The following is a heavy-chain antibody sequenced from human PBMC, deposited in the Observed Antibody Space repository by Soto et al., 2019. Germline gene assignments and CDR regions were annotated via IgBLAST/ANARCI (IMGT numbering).Heavy chain of an antibody. CDR2: IKQDGSEK. D-gene: IGHD1-1*01. CDR1: GVTFSSYW. V-gene: IGHV3-7*05. J-gene: IGHJ4*02. Sequence: GGSLRLSCAASGVTFSSYWMSWVRQAPGKGLEWVANIKQDGSEKYYVDSVKGRFTISRDNAKNSLYLQMNSLRAEDTAVYYCASNEYGADYWGQGTLVTVSS. CDR3: ASNEYGADY.